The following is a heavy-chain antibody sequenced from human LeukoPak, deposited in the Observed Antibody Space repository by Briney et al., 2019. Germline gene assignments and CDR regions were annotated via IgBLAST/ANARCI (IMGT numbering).Heavy chain of an antibody. CDR1: GVSFSGYY. J-gene: IGHJ2*01. CDR2: INHSGST. Sequence: PSETLSLTCAVYGVSFSGYYWSWVRQPPGKGLEWVGEINHSGSTNYNPSLKSRVTISVDTSKNQFSLKLSSVTAADTAVYYCARGRYDILTGYSYRYFDLWGRGTLVTVSS. D-gene: IGHD3-9*01. V-gene: IGHV4-34*01. CDR3: ARGRYDILTGYSYRYFDL.